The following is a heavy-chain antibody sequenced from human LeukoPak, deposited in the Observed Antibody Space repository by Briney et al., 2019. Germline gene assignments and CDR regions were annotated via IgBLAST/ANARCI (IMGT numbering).Heavy chain of an antibody. CDR1: GFTFSSYS. CDR2: ISSSGSYI. Sequence: GGSLRLSCAASGFTFSSYSMNWVRQPPGRGLEWVSSISSSGSYIYYADSVKGRFSISRDSAKNSLYLQMNSLRAEDTAVYYCARGPQFCSGGSCYGYYFDYWGQGTLVTVSS. D-gene: IGHD2-15*01. J-gene: IGHJ4*02. V-gene: IGHV3-21*01. CDR3: ARGPQFCSGGSCYGYYFDY.